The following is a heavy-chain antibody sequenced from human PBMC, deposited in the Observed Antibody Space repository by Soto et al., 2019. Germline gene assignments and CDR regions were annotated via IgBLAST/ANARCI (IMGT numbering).Heavy chain of an antibody. CDR2: IYYSGST. CDR1: GGSISSGGYY. CDR3: AREDDYVWGSYRYGSDY. D-gene: IGHD3-16*02. Sequence: QVQLQESGPGLVKPSQTLSLTCTFSGGSISSGGYYRSWIRQHPGKALEWIGYIYYSGSTYYNPSLKSRVTLSVDPSKNQFSLKVSSVTAADTAVYYCAREDDYVWGSYRYGSDYWGQGTLVTVSS. V-gene: IGHV4-31*03. J-gene: IGHJ4*02.